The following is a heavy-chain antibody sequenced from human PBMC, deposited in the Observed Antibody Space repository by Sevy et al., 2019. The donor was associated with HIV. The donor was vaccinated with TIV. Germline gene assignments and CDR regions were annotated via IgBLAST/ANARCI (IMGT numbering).Heavy chain of an antibody. D-gene: IGHD4-17*01. Sequence: SGPTLVKSTQTLTLTCTFSGFSLSTSGMCVSWIRQPPGKALEWLALIDWDDDRYYSTSLKTRLTISKDTSKNQVVLTMTNMDPVDTATYYCARMHHGDYAGWFDPWGRGTLVTVSS. CDR3: ARMHHGDYAGWFDP. CDR1: GFSLSTSGMC. CDR2: IDWDDDR. V-gene: IGHV2-70*01. J-gene: IGHJ5*02.